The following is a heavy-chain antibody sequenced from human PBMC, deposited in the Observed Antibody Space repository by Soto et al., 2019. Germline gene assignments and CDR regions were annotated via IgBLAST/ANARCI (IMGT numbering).Heavy chain of an antibody. J-gene: IGHJ3*02. Sequence: PSETLSLTCAVYNGSFSVYYWTWIRQTPGKGLEWIGEINHSGSTNYNPSLKSRVAIPVDTSKNQFSLKLSSVTAADTAVYYCARDSTRRGACDIWGQGTMVTVSS. CDR3: ARDSTRRGACDI. V-gene: IGHV4-34*01. D-gene: IGHD3-22*01. CDR2: INHSGST. CDR1: NGSFSVYY.